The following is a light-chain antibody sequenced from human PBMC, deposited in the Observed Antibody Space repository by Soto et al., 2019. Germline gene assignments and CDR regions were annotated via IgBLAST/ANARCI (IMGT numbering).Light chain of an antibody. V-gene: IGLV2-14*01. CDR2: DVS. Sequence: QSVLTQPASVSGSPGQSITISCTGTSIDVVGYNYVSWYQQHPGKAPKFMIYDVSNRPSGVSNRFSGSKSGNTASLTISGLQAEDEADYYCCSYTTSNTRQIVFGTGT. J-gene: IGLJ1*01. CDR1: SIDVVGYNY. CDR3: CSYTTSNTRQIV.